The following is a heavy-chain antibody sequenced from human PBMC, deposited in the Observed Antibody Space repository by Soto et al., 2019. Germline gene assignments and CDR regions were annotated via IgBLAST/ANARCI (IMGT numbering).Heavy chain of an antibody. J-gene: IGHJ4*02. V-gene: IGHV3-23*01. D-gene: IGHD6-19*01. Sequence: EVQLLESGGGLVQPGGSLRLSCAASGFTFSSYAMNWVRQAPGKGLEWVSVISGSGSSTYYADSVKGRFTISRDNSKNTLDGQRNGLRSEDTAGCYCASLRSGSPFDYWGGGALVTVSS. CDR1: GFTFSSYA. CDR3: ASLRSGSPFDY. CDR2: ISGSGSST.